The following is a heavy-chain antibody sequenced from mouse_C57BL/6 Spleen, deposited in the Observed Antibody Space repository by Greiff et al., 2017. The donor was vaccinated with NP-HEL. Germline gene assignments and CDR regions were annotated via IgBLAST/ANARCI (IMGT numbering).Heavy chain of an antibody. V-gene: IGHV1-15*01. CDR1: GYTFTDYE. D-gene: IGHD1-1*01. J-gene: IGHJ1*03. CDR2: IDPETGGT. CDR3: TLYYGSSYGYLDV. Sequence: QVQLKESGAELVRPGASVTLSCKASGYTFTDYEMHWVKQTPVHGLEWIGAIDPETGGTAYNQKFKGKAILTADKSSSTAYMELRSLTSEDSAVYYCTLYYGSSYGYLDVWGTGTTVTVSS.